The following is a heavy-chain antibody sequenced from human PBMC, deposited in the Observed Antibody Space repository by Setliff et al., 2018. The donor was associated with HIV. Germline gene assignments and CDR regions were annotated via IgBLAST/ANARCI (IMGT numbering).Heavy chain of an antibody. CDR2: ISAYNGNT. CDR1: GYTFTSYG. Sequence: ASVKVSCKASGYTFTSYGISWVRQAPGQGLEWMGWISAYNGNTNYALKFQGRVSLTTDTSTSTAYLELRSLKSDDTAIYYCARAGTTVTLAAYCHLWGQGTLVTVSS. CDR3: ARAGTTVTLAAYCHL. J-gene: IGHJ1*01. V-gene: IGHV1-18*01. D-gene: IGHD1-7*01.